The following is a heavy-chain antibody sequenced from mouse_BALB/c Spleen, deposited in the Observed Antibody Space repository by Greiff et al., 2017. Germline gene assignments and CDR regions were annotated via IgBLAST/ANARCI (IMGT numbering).Heavy chain of an antibody. D-gene: IGHD2-2*01. J-gene: IGHJ4*01. CDR1: GFTFSSFG. CDR2: ISSGSSTI. CDR3: ARGLRPYYYAMDY. V-gene: IGHV5-17*02. Sequence: EVQVVESGGGLVQPGGSRKLSCAASGFTFSSFGMHWVRQAPEKGLEWVAYISSGSSTIYYADTVKGRFTISRDNPKNTLFLQMTSLRSEDTAMYYCARGLRPYYYAMDYWGQGTSVTVAS.